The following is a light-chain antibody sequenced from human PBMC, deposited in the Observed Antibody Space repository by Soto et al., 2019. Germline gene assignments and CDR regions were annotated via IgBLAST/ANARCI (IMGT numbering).Light chain of an antibody. CDR3: QQRTKWPLT. V-gene: IGKV3-11*01. Sequence: EIVLTQSPATLSLSPGERATLSCRASQSVWTHFAWYQQKPGQAPRLLIYDASNRATGIPARFSGSGSGTDFTLTISSLEPEDFAVYYCQQRTKWPLTFGPGTKVDIK. CDR1: QSVWTH. J-gene: IGKJ3*01. CDR2: DAS.